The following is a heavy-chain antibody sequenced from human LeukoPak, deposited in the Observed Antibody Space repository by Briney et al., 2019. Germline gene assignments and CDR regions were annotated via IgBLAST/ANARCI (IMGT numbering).Heavy chain of an antibody. J-gene: IGHJ4*02. Sequence: PSETLSLTCAVYGGSFSGYYWSWIRQPPGKGLEWIGEINHSGSTNYNPSLKSRVTISVDTSKNQFSLKLSSVTAADTAVYYCARAQVSTYYDILTGYYSFASYYFDYWGQGTLVTVSS. CDR1: GGSFSGYY. CDR2: INHSGST. CDR3: ARAQVSTYYDILTGYYSFASYYFDY. V-gene: IGHV4-34*01. D-gene: IGHD3-9*01.